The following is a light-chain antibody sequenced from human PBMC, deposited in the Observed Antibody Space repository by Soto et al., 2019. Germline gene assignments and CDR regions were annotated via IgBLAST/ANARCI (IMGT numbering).Light chain of an antibody. CDR2: KAS. CDR3: QQYNSYPWT. V-gene: IGKV1-5*03. J-gene: IGKJ1*01. CDR1: QSISSW. Sequence: DIRMTQSPSTLSASLGDRVTITCRASQSISSWVAWYQQKPGKAPKLLIYKASSLESGVPSRFSGSGSGTEFTLTISSLQPDDFATYYCQQYNSYPWTFGQGTKVEIK.